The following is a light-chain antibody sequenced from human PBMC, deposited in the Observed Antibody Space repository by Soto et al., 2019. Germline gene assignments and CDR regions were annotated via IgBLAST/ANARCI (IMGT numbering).Light chain of an antibody. CDR2: RDD. J-gene: IGLJ2*01. CDR1: SSNIGKHP. V-gene: IGLV1-44*01. CDR3: ATWDDGLGAPL. Sequence: QSVLTQPPSASVTPGQSVTVSCSGASSNIGKHPVNWYQQVPGAAPKLLIYRDDQRPSGASDRFTASKSGASASLAIRGLQSEDEADYFCATWDDGLGAPLFGGGTKLTVL.